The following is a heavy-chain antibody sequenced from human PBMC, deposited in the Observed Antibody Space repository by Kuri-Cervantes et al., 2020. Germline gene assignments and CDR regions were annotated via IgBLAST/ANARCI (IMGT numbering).Heavy chain of an antibody. Sequence: SLKISSAASGFTFDDYAMHWVRQAPGKGLEWVSGISWNSGSIGYADSVKGRFTISRDNSENTLYLQMNSLRAEDTAVYYCARRSVPDPWGQGTLVTVSS. CDR3: ARRSVPDP. J-gene: IGHJ5*02. V-gene: IGHV3-9*01. CDR1: GFTFDDYA. CDR2: ISWNSGSI.